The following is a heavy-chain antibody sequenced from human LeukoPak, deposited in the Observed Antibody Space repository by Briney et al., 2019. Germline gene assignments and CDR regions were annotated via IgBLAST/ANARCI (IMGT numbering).Heavy chain of an antibody. Sequence: GGSLRLSCAASGFTFSSYAMSWVRQAPGKGLEWVSAISGSGGSTYYADSVKGRFTISRDNSKNTLYLQMNSLRAEDTTVYYCAKVKGIAVAADYWGQGTLVTVSS. CDR1: GFTFSSYA. CDR3: AKVKGIAVAADY. D-gene: IGHD6-19*01. J-gene: IGHJ4*02. V-gene: IGHV3-23*01. CDR2: ISGSGGST.